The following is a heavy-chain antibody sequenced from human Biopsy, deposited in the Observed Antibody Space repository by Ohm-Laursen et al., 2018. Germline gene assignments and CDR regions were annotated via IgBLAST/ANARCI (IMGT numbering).Heavy chain of an antibody. CDR1: GYSLTELS. CDR3: ATKLTGYFHH. D-gene: IGHD3-9*01. V-gene: IGHV1-69*06. CDR2: NIPILGTG. Sequence: SVKVSCKASGYSLTELSMHWVRQAPGQGLEWLGVNIPILGTGNYAQKFQDRVTVAADTSTSTATMELRSLRSDDTAVYYCATKLTGYFHHWGQGTLVIVSS. J-gene: IGHJ1*01.